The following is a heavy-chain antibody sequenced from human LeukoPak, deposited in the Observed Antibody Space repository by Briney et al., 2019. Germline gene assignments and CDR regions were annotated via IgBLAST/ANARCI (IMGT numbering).Heavy chain of an antibody. Sequence: GGSLRLSCAASGFTFSSYGMSWVRQAPGKGLEWVSAISGSGGSTYYADSVKGRFTISRDNSKNTLYLQMNSLRAEDTAVYYCPKVTGFGEPRFDYWGQGTLVTVSS. J-gene: IGHJ4*02. CDR3: PKVTGFGEPRFDY. D-gene: IGHD3-10*01. CDR1: GFTFSSYG. CDR2: ISGSGGST. V-gene: IGHV3-23*01.